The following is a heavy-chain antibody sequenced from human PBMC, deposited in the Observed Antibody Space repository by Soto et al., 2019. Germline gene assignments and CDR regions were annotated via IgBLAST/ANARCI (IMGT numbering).Heavy chain of an antibody. CDR1: GFTFSSYE. D-gene: IGHD4-4*01. J-gene: IGHJ6*02. Sequence: LRLSCAASGFTFSSYEMNWVRQAPGKGLEWVSYISSSGSTIYYADSVKGRFTISRDNAKNSLYLQMNSLRAEDTAAYYCASFSNRMTTVTTVGGSYYYYYGMDVWGQGTTVTVSS. CDR2: ISSSGSTI. CDR3: ASFSNRMTTVTTVGGSYYYYYGMDV. V-gene: IGHV3-48*03.